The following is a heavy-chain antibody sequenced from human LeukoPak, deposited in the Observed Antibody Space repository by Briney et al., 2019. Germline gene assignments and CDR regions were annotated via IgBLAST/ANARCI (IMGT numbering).Heavy chain of an antibody. J-gene: IGHJ4*02. Sequence: PGGSLRLSCAASGFTFSSYWMSWVRQAPGKGLEWVANIKQDGSEKYYVDSVKGRFTISRDNAKNSLYLQMNSLRAEDTAVYFCARGADYSPTNFDYWGQGNLVTVSS. D-gene: IGHD4-11*01. CDR1: GFTFSSYW. CDR3: ARGADYSPTNFDY. V-gene: IGHV3-7*01. CDR2: IKQDGSEK.